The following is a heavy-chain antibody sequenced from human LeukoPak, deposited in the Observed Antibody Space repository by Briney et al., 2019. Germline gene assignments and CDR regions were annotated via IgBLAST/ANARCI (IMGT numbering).Heavy chain of an antibody. CDR1: GFTFSNYW. D-gene: IGHD4-17*01. CDR3: ATEGDYDIPVPGY. V-gene: IGHV4-59*12. CDR2: IYYSGST. Sequence: GSLRLSCAASGFTFSNYWMTWVRQAPGKGLEWVGNIYYSGSTYYNPSLKSRVTISLDTSKTQFSLKLTSVTAADTAVYYCATEGDYDIPVPGYWGQGTLVTVSS. J-gene: IGHJ4*02.